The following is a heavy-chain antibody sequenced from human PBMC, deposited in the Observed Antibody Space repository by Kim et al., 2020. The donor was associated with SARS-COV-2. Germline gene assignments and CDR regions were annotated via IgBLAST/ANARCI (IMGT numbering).Heavy chain of an antibody. D-gene: IGHD3-3*01. V-gene: IGHV3-30*18. J-gene: IGHJ4*02. Sequence: GGSLRLSCAASGFTFSSYGMHWVRQAPGKGLEWVAVISYDGSNKYYADSVKGRFTISRDNSKNTLYLQMNSLRAEDTAVYYCANEGFGDYFDYWGQGTLVTVSS. CDR1: GFTFSSYG. CDR2: ISYDGSNK. CDR3: ANEGFGDYFDY.